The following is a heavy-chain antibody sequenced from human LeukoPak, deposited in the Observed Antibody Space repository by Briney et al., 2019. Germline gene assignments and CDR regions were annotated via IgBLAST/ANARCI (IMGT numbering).Heavy chain of an antibody. Sequence: PSETLSLTCTVSGGSISSYYWSWIRQPPGKGLEWIGYIYYSGSTNYNPSLKSRVTISVDTSKNQFSLKLSSVTAADTAVYYCARKRGDCSGGSCYSTIGHWFDPWGQATLVTVSS. CDR2: IYYSGST. CDR3: ARKRGDCSGGSCYSTIGHWFDP. J-gene: IGHJ5*02. CDR1: GGSISSYY. V-gene: IGHV4-59*01. D-gene: IGHD2-15*01.